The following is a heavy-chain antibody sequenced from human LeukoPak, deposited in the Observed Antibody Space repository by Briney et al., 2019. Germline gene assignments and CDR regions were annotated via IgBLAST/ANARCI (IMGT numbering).Heavy chain of an antibody. Sequence: PSETLSLTCAVSGGSIRSAGYSWNWIRQPPGKGLEWIGYSYESGTTYYNPSLEGRVSISVDRSKNQFSLRLTSVTAADTAVYFCVSQYCDGGNCYPYFDSWGQGTLVTVSS. CDR3: VSQYCDGGNCYPYFDS. D-gene: IGHD2-15*01. J-gene: IGHJ4*02. V-gene: IGHV4-30-2*01. CDR1: GGSIRSAGYS. CDR2: SYESGTT.